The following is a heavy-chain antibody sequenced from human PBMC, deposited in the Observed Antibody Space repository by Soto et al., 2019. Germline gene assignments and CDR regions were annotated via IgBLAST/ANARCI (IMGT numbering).Heavy chain of an antibody. CDR2: IYYSGST. CDR1: GGSISSGGYY. CDR3: ARDAPYGSGSYYTEN. J-gene: IGHJ4*02. V-gene: IGHV4-31*03. Sequence: QVQLQESGPGLVKPSQTLSLTCTVSGGSISSGGYYWSWIRQHPGKGLEWIGYIYYSGSTYYNPSPKSRVTMTVDTSKNQFSLKLSSVTAADTAVYYCARDAPYGSGSYYTENWGQGTLVTVSA. D-gene: IGHD3-10*01.